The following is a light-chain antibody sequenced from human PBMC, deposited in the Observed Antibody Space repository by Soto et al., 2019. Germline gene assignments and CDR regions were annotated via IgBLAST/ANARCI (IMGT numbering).Light chain of an antibody. CDR1: QDISTV. Sequence: DIQMTQSPSSVSASIGDTVTITCRASQDISTVLAWYQQKPGKAPKLLIYGASTLESGVPSRFSGRGSGTDFTLTISSLQPEDFATYFCQQADSFPLTFGGGTKVEIK. CDR3: QQADSFPLT. CDR2: GAS. V-gene: IGKV1D-12*01. J-gene: IGKJ4*01.